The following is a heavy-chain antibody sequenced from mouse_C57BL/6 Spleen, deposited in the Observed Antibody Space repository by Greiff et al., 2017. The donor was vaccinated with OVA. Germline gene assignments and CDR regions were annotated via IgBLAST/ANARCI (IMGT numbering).Heavy chain of an antibody. CDR1: GYPFPSYI. Sequence: QFQLQQSGAELASPGASVKLSCKASGYPFPSYIMPWVKPRPGQGLEWIGGIYPFSGDTNYNQKFKGKATLTADTSSSTAYMQLSSLTSEDSAVYYCARTGWALDDWGKGTTVTVSS. V-gene: IGHV1-4*01. CDR2: IYPFSGDT. CDR3: ARTGWALDD. J-gene: IGHJ1*03. D-gene: IGHD3-1*01.